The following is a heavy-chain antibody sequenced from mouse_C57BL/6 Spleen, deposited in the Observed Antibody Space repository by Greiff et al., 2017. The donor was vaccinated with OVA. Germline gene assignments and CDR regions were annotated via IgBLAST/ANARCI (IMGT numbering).Heavy chain of an antibody. D-gene: IGHD6-1*01. CDR3: ARRRQLAY. CDR2: INPNNGGT. CDR1: GYTFTDYY. V-gene: IGHV1-26*01. J-gene: IGHJ3*01. Sequence: VQLQQSGPELVKPGASVKISCKASGYTFTDYYMNWVKQSHGKSLEWIGDINPNNGGTSYNQKFKGKATLTVDKSSSTAYMELRSLTSEDSAVYYCARRRQLAYWGQGTLVTVSA.